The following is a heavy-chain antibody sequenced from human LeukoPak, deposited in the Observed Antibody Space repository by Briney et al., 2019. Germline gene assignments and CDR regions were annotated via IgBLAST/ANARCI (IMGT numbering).Heavy chain of an antibody. V-gene: IGHV3-21*01. D-gene: IGHD7-27*01. CDR1: GFTFSSYS. CDR3: ARDAVTGDMLDYYYMDV. Sequence: GGSLRLSCAASGFTFSSYSMNWVRQAPGKGLEWVSSISSSSSYIYYADSVKGRFTISRDNAKNSLYLQMNSLRAEDTAVYYCARDAVTGDMLDYYYMDVWGKGTTVTVSS. J-gene: IGHJ6*03. CDR2: ISSSSSYI.